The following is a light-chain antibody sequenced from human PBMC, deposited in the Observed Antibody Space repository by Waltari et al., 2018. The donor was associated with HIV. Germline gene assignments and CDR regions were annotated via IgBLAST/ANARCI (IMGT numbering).Light chain of an antibody. CDR3: SSYTSSSTRV. Sequence: QSALTQPASVSGSPGQSLTISCTGTSSDVGGYTYVSWYQQHPGKAPKLMIYEVSNRPSGVSNRFSGSKSGNTASLTISGLQAEDEADYYCSSYTSSSTRVFGGGTKLTVL. CDR1: SSDVGGYTY. J-gene: IGLJ2*01. V-gene: IGLV2-14*01. CDR2: EVS.